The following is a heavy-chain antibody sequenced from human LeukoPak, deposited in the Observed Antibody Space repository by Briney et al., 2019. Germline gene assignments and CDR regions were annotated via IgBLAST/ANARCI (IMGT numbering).Heavy chain of an antibody. CDR1: GYTFTSYG. D-gene: IGHD2-15*01. J-gene: IGHJ5*02. CDR3: ARVGCSGGSCYSGFRGWFDP. CDR2: ISAYNGNT. Sequence: GASVKVSCKASGYTFTSYGISWVRQAPGQGLEWMGWISAYNGNTKYAQKLQGRVTMTTDTSTSTAYMEVRSLRSDDPGVYYCARVGCSGGSCYSGFRGWFDPWCQGTLVTVSS. V-gene: IGHV1-18*01.